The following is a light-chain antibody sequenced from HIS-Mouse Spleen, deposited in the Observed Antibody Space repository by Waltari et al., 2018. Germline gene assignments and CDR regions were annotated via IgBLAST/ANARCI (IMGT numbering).Light chain of an antibody. Sequence: VVMTQSPLSLPVTLGQPASISCRSSQSLVYSDGNTYLNWFQQRPGQSPRRLMYKVSNRDSGVPDRFSGSVSGTDFTLKISRVEAEDVGVYYCMQGTHWPWTFGQGTKVEIK. CDR1: QSLVYSDGNTY. V-gene: IGKV2-30*01. CDR2: KVS. J-gene: IGKJ1*01. CDR3: MQGTHWPWT.